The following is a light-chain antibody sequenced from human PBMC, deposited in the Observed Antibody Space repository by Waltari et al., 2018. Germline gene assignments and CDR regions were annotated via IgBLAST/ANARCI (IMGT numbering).Light chain of an antibody. V-gene: IGLV3-19*01. J-gene: IGLJ2*01. CDR1: ILRTYY. CDR3: SSRELSGHVV. CDR2: GKN. Sequence: SSDLTQDPAVSVALGQTVRITCQGDILRTYYGNWCQQKPGQPPELVIYGKNNRPPGIPDRFSASSSGNTASLIITGAQAEDEADYYCSSRELSGHVVFGGGTRLTVL.